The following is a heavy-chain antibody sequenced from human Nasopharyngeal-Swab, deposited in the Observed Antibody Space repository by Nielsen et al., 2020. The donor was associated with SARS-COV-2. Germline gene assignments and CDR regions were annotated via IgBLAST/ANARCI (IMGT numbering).Heavy chain of an antibody. CDR2: VDSSGST. Sequence: SETLSLTCTVSGGSISSYYWSWIRQPPGKGLEWIGCVDSSGSTNYKPSLKSRVTIPVDTSKNQFSLNLSSVTAADTAVYYCGRGACSITTCYENVDVWGQGTTVTVSS. V-gene: IGHV4-59*13. CDR3: GRGACSITTCYENVDV. D-gene: IGHD2-2*01. J-gene: IGHJ6*02. CDR1: GGSISSYY.